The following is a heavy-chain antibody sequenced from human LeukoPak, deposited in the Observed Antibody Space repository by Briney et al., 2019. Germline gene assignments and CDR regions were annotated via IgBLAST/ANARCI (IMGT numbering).Heavy chain of an antibody. J-gene: IGHJ6*03. CDR2: ISSSSSTI. D-gene: IGHD3-16*01. CDR3: ARVGERYLYYYYYMDV. V-gene: IGHV3-48*01. CDR1: GFTFSSYS. Sequence: GGSLRLSCAASGFTFSSYSMNWVRQAPGKGLEWVSYISSSSSTIYYADSVKGRFTISRDNAKNSLYLQMNSLRAEDTAVYYCARVGERYLYYYYYMDVWGKGTTVTVSS.